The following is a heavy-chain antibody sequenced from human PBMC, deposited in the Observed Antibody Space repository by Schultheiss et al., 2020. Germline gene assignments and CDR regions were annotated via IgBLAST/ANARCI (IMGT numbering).Heavy chain of an antibody. V-gene: IGHV3-66*01. D-gene: IGHD6-6*01. CDR1: GFTFSSYA. J-gene: IGHJ6*02. CDR3: ARAMFTSSSAYYFYAMDV. Sequence: GESLKISCAASGFTFSSYAMSWVRQAPGKGLEWVSVIYSGGSTYYADSVKGRFTISRDNSKNTLFLQMNSLRVEDTAVYYCARAMFTSSSAYYFYAMDVWGQGTTVTVSS. CDR2: IYSGGST.